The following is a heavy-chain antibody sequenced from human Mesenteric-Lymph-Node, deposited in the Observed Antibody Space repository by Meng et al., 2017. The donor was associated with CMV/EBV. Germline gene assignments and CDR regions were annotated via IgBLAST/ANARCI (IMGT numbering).Heavy chain of an antibody. CDR2: IYHNGFT. CDR3: ARDNRASGNYDWFDP. J-gene: IGHJ5*02. D-gene: IGHD1-26*01. Sequence: SGDSISSGNWWSWGRRPPGKGLEWIGEIYHNGFTNYKPSLKSRVTMSIDKSRNQVSLNLRSVTAADTAVYFCARDNRASGNYDWFDPWGQGTLVTVSS. CDR1: GDSISSGNW. V-gene: IGHV4-4*01.